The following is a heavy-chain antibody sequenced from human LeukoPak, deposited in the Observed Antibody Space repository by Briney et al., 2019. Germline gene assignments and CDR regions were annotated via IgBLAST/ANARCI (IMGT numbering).Heavy chain of an antibody. Sequence: ASVKVSCKASGYTFTSYDINWVRQATGQGLEWMGWMNPNSGNTGYAQKFQGRVTMTRNTSISTAYMELSSLRSEDTAVYYCARGYVGATEYWFDPWDQGTLVTVSS. CDR1: GYTFTSYD. D-gene: IGHD1-26*01. V-gene: IGHV1-8*01. CDR2: MNPNSGNT. J-gene: IGHJ5*02. CDR3: ARGYVGATEYWFDP.